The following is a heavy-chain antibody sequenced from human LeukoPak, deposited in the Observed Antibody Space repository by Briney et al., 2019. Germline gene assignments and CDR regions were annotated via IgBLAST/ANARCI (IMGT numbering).Heavy chain of an antibody. J-gene: IGHJ4*02. CDR3: ARIVPYKYGYVDY. D-gene: IGHD5-18*01. CDR2: IYYSGST. V-gene: IGHV4-59*01. Sequence: PSETLSLTCTVSGGSINNYYWIWLRQPPGKGLEWIGYIYYSGSTTYNPSLKSRVTISLDTSKNPFSLKLESVTAADTAVYYCARIVPYKYGYVDYWGQGTLVTVSS. CDR1: GGSINNYY.